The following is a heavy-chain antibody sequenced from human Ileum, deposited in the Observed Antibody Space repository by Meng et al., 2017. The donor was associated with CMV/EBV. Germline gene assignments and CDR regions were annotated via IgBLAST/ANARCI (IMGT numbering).Heavy chain of an antibody. D-gene: IGHD4-17*01. Sequence: QVQLQQWGAGLLKPSETLSLTGAVYGGSFSGYYWSWIRQPPGKGLEWIGEINHSGSTNYNPSLKSRVTISVDTSKNQFSLKLSSVTAADTAVYYCARFPTVTTWGQGTLVTASS. V-gene: IGHV4-34*01. J-gene: IGHJ5*02. CDR1: GGSFSGYY. CDR3: ARFPTVTT. CDR2: INHSGST.